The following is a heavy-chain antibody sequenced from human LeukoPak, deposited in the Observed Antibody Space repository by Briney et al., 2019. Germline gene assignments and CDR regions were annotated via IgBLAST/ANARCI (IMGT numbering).Heavy chain of an antibody. CDR1: GFTFSSYE. CDR3: ARDKASAHYDSSGYAGY. Sequence: PGGSLRLSCAASGFTFSSYEMNWVRQVPGKGLEWVSYISSSGSTIYYADSVKGRFTISRDNAKNSLYLQMNSLRAEDTAVYYCARDKASAHYDSSGYAGYWGQGTLVTVSS. D-gene: IGHD3-22*01. CDR2: ISSSGSTI. V-gene: IGHV3-48*03. J-gene: IGHJ4*02.